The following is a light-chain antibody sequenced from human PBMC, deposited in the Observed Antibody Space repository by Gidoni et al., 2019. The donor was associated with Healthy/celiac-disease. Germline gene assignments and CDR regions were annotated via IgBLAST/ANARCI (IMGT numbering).Light chain of an antibody. CDR1: QSISSW. CDR3: QQYNSYPYT. CDR2: KAS. Sequence: DIQMTQSPSTLSASGGDRVTITCRASQSISSWLAWYQQKPGKAPKLLIYKASSLESGVPSRFSGSGSGTEFTLTISSLQPDDFATYYCQQYNSYPYTFXXXTKLEIK. V-gene: IGKV1-5*03. J-gene: IGKJ2*01.